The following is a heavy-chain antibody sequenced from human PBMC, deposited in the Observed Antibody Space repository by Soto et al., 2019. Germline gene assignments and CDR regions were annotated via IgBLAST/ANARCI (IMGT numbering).Heavy chain of an antibody. D-gene: IGHD5-12*01. CDR1: GFTFSSYG. CDR3: ARERSGYAFDY. Sequence: QVQLVESGGGVVQPGRSLRLSCAASGFTFSSYGMHWVRQAPGKGLEWVAVIWYDGSNKYYADSVKGRFTISRDNSKNTLYLHMNSLRAEDTAVYYCARERSGYAFDYWGQGTLVTVSS. CDR2: IWYDGSNK. J-gene: IGHJ4*02. V-gene: IGHV3-33*01.